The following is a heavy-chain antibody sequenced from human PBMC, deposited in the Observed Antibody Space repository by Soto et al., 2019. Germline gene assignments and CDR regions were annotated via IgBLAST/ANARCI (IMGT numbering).Heavy chain of an antibody. V-gene: IGHV5-51*01. CDR3: ARLIGRYRSGLSQWAYFDY. J-gene: IGHJ4*02. D-gene: IGHD6-19*01. CDR2: IYPGDSDA. Sequence: PGESLKISCKGSGYSFTTYWTGWVRQMPGKGLEWMGIIYPGDSDARYSPSFQGQVTISADKSISTAYLQWISLKASDTAMYYCARLIGRYRSGLSQWAYFDYWGQGTLVTVSS. CDR1: GYSFTTYW.